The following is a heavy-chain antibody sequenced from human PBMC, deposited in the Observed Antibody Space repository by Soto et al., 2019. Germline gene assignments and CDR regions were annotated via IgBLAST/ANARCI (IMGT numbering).Heavy chain of an antibody. J-gene: IGHJ4*01. CDR3: ARETGYSYGGFDH. Sequence: EVQLVESGGGLVKPGGSLRLSCAASGFTFSSYSMNWVRQAPGKGLEWVSSISSSSSYIYYADSVTCLFTISRDNAKNSLYPQMNSLRAEDTAVYHCARETGYSYGGFDHWRQGTLVNVAS. V-gene: IGHV3-21*01. CDR2: ISSSSSYI. D-gene: IGHD5-18*01. CDR1: GFTFSSYS.